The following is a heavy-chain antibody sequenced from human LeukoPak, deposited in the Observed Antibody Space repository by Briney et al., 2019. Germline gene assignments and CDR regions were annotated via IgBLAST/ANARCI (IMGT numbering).Heavy chain of an antibody. J-gene: IGHJ3*02. CDR3: AKDREWLLPSGAFDT. D-gene: IGHD5-12*01. CDR1: GFTFSSYG. CDR2: IWYDGSNK. Sequence: GGSLRLSCAASGFTFSSYGMHWVRQAPGKGLEWVAVIWYDGSNKYYADSVKGRFTISRDNSKNTLYLQMNSLRAEDTAVYYCAKDREWLLPSGAFDTWGQGTMVTVSS. V-gene: IGHV3-33*06.